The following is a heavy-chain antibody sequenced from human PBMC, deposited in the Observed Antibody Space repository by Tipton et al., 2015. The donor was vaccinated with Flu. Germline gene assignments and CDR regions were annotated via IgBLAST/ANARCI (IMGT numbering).Heavy chain of an antibody. CDR3: ARYGTYDGSRYFQH. CDR2: IYYSGST. J-gene: IGHJ1*01. CDR1: VGSISSYY. V-gene: IGHV4-59*01. D-gene: IGHD1-26*01. Sequence: TLSLTCTVSVGSISSYYWSWIRQPPGKGLEWIGYIYYSGSTNYNPSLKSRVTISVDTSKNQFSLKLSSVTAADTAVYYCARYGTYDGSRYFQHWGQGTLVTVSS.